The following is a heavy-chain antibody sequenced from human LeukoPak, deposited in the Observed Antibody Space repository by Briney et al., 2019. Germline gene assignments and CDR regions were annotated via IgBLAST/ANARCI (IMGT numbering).Heavy chain of an antibody. V-gene: IGHV3-9*01. CDR3: AKDIPWVADYGDAIFDY. D-gene: IGHD4-17*01. CDR2: ISWNSGSI. CDR1: GFTFDDYA. Sequence: GGSLRLSCAASGFTFDDYAMHWVRQAPGKGLEWVSGISWNSGSIGYADSVKGRFTISRDNAKNSLYLQMNSLRAEDTALYYCAKDIPWVADYGDAIFDYWGQGTLVTVSS. J-gene: IGHJ4*02.